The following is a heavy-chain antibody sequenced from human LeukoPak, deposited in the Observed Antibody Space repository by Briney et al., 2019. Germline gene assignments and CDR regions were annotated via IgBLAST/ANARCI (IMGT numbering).Heavy chain of an antibody. CDR2: ILYDGSKE. J-gene: IGHJ4*02. D-gene: IGHD1-26*01. CDR3: VCAKDVGDYNFDS. V-gene: IGHV3-30*02. Sequence: SGGSLRLSRVASGFTINNLGMHWVRQAPGKGLEWVSLILYDGSKEYYSDSVKGRFTISRDNSKNTVYLQMNSLRIEDTAVYYCVCAKDVGDYNFDSWGQGALVTVSS. CDR1: GFTINNLG.